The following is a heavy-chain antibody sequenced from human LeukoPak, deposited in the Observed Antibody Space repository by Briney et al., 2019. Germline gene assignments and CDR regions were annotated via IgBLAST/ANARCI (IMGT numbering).Heavy chain of an antibody. J-gene: IGHJ3*02. CDR1: GYTFTSYD. CDR3: ARIIAARSGTDAFDI. Sequence: ASVKASCKASGYTFTSYDINWVRQATGQGLEWMGWMNPNSGNTGYAQKFQGRVTMTRNTSISTAYMELSSLRSEDTAVYYCARIIAARSGTDAFDIWGQGTMVTVSS. CDR2: MNPNSGNT. V-gene: IGHV1-8*01. D-gene: IGHD6-6*01.